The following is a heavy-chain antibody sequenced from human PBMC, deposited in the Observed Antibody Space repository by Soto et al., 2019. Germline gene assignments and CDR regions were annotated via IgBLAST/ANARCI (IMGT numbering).Heavy chain of an antibody. J-gene: IGHJ6*02. V-gene: IGHV3-23*01. CDR3: AKDVHSTYYYGSGSYPTYGMDV. CDR2: ISGSGGST. CDR1: GFTFSSYA. D-gene: IGHD3-10*01. Sequence: GGSLRLSCAASGFTFSSYAMSWVRQAPGKGLEWVSAISGSGGSTYYADSVKGRFTISRDNSKNTLYLQMNSLRAEDTAVYYCAKDVHSTYYYGSGSYPTYGMDVWGQGTTVPVSS.